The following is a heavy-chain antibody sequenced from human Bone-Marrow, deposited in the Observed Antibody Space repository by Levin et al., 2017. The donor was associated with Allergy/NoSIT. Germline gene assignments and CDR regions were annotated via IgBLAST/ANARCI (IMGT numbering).Heavy chain of an antibody. J-gene: IGHJ4*02. CDR1: GFTFSSYG. CDR3: AKGTYYYDSSGYWGRNYFDY. D-gene: IGHD3-22*01. Sequence: GGSLRLSCAASGFTFSSYGMHWVRQAPGKGLEWVAVISYDGSNKYYADSVKGRFTISRDNSKNTLYLQMNSLRAEDTAVYYCAKGTYYYDSSGYWGRNYFDYWGQGTLVTVSS. V-gene: IGHV3-30*18. CDR2: ISYDGSNK.